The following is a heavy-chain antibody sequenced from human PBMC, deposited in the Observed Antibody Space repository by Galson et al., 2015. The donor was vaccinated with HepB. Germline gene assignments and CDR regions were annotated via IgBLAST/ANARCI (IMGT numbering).Heavy chain of an antibody. V-gene: IGHV1-2*02. CDR2: INPNSGGT. D-gene: IGHD2-21*02. Sequence: SVKVSCKASGYTFTGYYMHWVRQAPGQGLEWMGWINPNSGGTNYAQKFQGRVTMTRDTSISTAYMELSRLRSDDTAVYYCATPLLAYCGGDCRDDAFDIWGQGTMVTVSS. J-gene: IGHJ3*02. CDR1: GYTFTGYY. CDR3: ATPLLAYCGGDCRDDAFDI.